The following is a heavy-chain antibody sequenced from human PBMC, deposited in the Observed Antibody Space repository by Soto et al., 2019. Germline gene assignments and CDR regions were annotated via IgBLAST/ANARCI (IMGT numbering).Heavy chain of an antibody. CDR1: RFTFSSYG. J-gene: IGHJ3*02. D-gene: IGHD6-13*01. CDR2: IWYDGSDK. CDR3: ARGSSYSSSWGHAFDI. V-gene: IGHV3-33*01. Sequence: QVQLVESGGGVVQPGRSLRLSCAASRFTFSSYGMHWVRQAPGKGLERVALIWYDGSDKFYADSVKGRFTISRDNSKNTLYLQMNRLRAEDTAVYYCARGSSYSSSWGHAFDIWGQGTMVTVSS.